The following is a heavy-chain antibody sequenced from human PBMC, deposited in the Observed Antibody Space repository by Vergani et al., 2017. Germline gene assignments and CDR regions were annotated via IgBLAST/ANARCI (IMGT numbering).Heavy chain of an antibody. Sequence: QLLLQESGSGLVKPSQTLSLICAVSGGSISSGDSAWSWIRQTPGKGLEWIGYIYPSGITKQNPSLKSRVTILLDRSKNQFSLNLKSVTAADSAVYYCASEKPDCGSYSCYGIFASWGQGTLVTVSS. CDR3: ASEKPDCGSYSCYGIFAS. D-gene: IGHD2-2*01. V-gene: IGHV4-30-2*01. CDR1: GGSISSGDSA. J-gene: IGHJ4*02. CDR2: IYPSGIT.